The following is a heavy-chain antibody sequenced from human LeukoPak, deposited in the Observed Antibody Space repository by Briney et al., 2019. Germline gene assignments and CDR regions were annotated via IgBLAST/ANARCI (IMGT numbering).Heavy chain of an antibody. V-gene: IGHV1-69*01. J-gene: IGHJ4*02. CDR1: GGTFSSSA. CDR3: ARHEWELTDFDY. CDR2: IITIFGTA. Sequence: ASVKVSCKGPGGTFSSSAISWVRQAPGQRLEWMGGIITIFGTANYAQKFQGRVTITADESTSTAYMELSSLRAEDTAVYYCARHEWELTDFDYWGQGTMVTVSS. D-gene: IGHD1-26*01.